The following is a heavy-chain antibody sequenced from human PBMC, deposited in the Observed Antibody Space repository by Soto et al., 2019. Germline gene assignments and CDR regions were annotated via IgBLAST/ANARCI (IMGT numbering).Heavy chain of an antibody. CDR1: GVTFSYYW. CDR2: INSDGSST. Sequence: GGSLRLSCAASGVTFSYYWMHWVRQAPGKGLVWVSRINSDGSSTSYADSVKGRFTISRDNAKNTLYLQMNSLRAEDTAVYYCARDEYLGYCSGGSCYGHDAFDIWGQGTMVT. V-gene: IGHV3-74*01. CDR3: ARDEYLGYCSGGSCYGHDAFDI. J-gene: IGHJ3*02. D-gene: IGHD2-15*01.